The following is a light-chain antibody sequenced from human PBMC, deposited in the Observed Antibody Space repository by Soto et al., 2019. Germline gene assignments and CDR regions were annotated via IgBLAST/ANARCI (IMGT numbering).Light chain of an antibody. Sequence: DIQITQSPSYVSASVGDRVTITCRASQGIKNWLAWYRQKPGKAPNLLIYTGSSLHSGVQSRFSGSGSGTDFTLTINSLQPEDFATYYCQQAASFTITFGQGTRLEIK. CDR1: QGIKNW. CDR2: TGS. J-gene: IGKJ5*01. CDR3: QQAASFTIT. V-gene: IGKV1-12*01.